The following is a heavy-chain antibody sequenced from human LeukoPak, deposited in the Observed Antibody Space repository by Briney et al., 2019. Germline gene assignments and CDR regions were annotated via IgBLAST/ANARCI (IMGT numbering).Heavy chain of an antibody. CDR1: GFTFSSYG. D-gene: IGHD6-13*01. Sequence: GGSLRLSCAASGFTFSSYGMHWVRQAPGKGLEWVAVIWYDGSNKYYADSVKGRFTISRDNSKNTLYLQMNSLRAEDTAVYYCARGMAAAANGDAFDIWGQGTMVTVSS. V-gene: IGHV3-33*01. J-gene: IGHJ3*02. CDR2: IWYDGSNK. CDR3: ARGMAAAANGDAFDI.